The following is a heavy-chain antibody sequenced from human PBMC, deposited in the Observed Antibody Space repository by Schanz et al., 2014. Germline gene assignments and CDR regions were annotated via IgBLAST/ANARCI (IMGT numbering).Heavy chain of an antibody. V-gene: IGHV3-21*01. CDR3: ARSRSGFYFDY. D-gene: IGHD1-26*01. CDR1: GFGFSSYS. Sequence: EVQLVESGGGLIQPGGSLRLSCAASGFGFSSYSMNWVRQAPGKGLEWVSSISSRSSHIYYADSVKGRFTVSRDNAKNSVYLQMNSLRAEDTAVYYCARSRSGFYFDYWGQGTLVTVSS. CDR2: ISSRSSHI. J-gene: IGHJ4*02.